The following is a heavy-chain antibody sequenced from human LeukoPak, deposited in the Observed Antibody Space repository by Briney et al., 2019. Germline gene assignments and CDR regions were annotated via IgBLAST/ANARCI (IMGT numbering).Heavy chain of an antibody. J-gene: IGHJ5*02. V-gene: IGHV4-39*01. CDR1: GGSISSTNNY. CDR3: ARGIKKLERRKNWFDP. CDR2: IYYSGST. D-gene: IGHD1-1*01. Sequence: SETLSLTCTVSGGSISSTNNYWGWLRQPPGKGLEWIGSIYYSGSTYYNSSLKSRVTISVDMSKNQFSLKLSSVTAADTAVYYCARGIKKLERRKNWFDPWGQGTLVTVSS.